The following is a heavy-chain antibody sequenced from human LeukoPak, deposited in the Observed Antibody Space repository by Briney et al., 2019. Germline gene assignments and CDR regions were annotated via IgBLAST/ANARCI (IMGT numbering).Heavy chain of an antibody. CDR2: ISYDGSNK. CDR1: GFTFSSYA. CDR3: ARHIASGYRDY. D-gene: IGHD3-3*01. J-gene: IGHJ4*02. V-gene: IGHV3-30*04. Sequence: GGSLRLSCAASGFTFSSYAMHWVRQAPGKGLEWVAVISYDGSNKYYADSVKGRFTISRDNSKNTLYLQMNSLRAEDTAVYYCARHIASGYRDYWGQGTLVTVSS.